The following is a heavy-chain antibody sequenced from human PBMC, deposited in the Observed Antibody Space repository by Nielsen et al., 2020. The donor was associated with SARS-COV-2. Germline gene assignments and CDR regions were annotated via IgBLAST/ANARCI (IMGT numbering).Heavy chain of an antibody. J-gene: IGHJ4*02. V-gene: IGHV3-30-3*01. CDR2: ISYDGSNK. Sequence: GGSLRLSCASSGFTFSSYAMSWVRQAPGKGLEWVAVISYDGSNKYYADSVKGRFTISRDNSKNTLYLQMNSLRAEDTAVYYCARDGSGSYYYPYFDYWGQGTLVTVSS. CDR3: ARDGSGSYYYPYFDY. CDR1: GFTFSSYA. D-gene: IGHD3-10*01.